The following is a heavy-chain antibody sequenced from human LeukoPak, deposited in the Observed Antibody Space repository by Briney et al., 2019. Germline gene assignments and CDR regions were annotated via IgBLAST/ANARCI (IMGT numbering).Heavy chain of an antibody. CDR2: IYYSGST. CDR3: ARHVKGSTHGFDP. CDR1: GGSISSYY. J-gene: IGHJ5*02. D-gene: IGHD2/OR15-2a*01. V-gene: IGHV4-59*08. Sequence: SETLSLTCTVSGGSISSYYWSWIRQPPGNGLEWSGYIYYSGSTNHNPSVKSRVTISVDTSKNQFSLKLSSVTAADTAVYYCARHVKGSTHGFDPWGQGTLVTVSS.